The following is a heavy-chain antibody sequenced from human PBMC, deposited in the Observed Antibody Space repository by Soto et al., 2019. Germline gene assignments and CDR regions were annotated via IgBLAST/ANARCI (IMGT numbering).Heavy chain of an antibody. CDR2: IITFVGKA. V-gene: IGHV1-69*08. J-gene: IGHJ6*03. CDR1: GAPRAAIV. Sequence: QVQLVQSGLGLKSPGSPGRVPSRILGAPRAAIVSGGVHRAPGQGFGWWGRIITFVGKANVAQQFQGRVTITADRSTDTTYMELRRLTSDDTAVYYCARVTGGHDSGGNYMDVWGTGTTVTVSS. CDR3: ARVTGGHDSGGNYMDV. D-gene: IGHD5-12*01.